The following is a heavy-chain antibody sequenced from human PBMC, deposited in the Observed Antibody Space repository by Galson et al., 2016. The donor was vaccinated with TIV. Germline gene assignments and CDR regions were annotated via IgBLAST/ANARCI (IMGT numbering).Heavy chain of an antibody. V-gene: IGHV1-18*01. J-gene: IGHJ4*02. Sequence: QSGAEVKKPGASVKVSCKASGYMFVSWHIGWVRVAPGQGLEWMGWISPYSGNTDYAQRIQGRVSMTANTSTSTAYMELRNLRTDDTDVNFCARVVGGSKYGDYHYFDHWGQGTLVTVAS. CDR2: ISPYSGNT. CDR3: ARVVGGSKYGDYHYFDH. D-gene: IGHD4-17*01. CDR1: GYMFVSWH.